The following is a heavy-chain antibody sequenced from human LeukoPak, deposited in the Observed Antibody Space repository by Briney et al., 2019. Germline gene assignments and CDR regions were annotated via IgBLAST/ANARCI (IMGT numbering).Heavy chain of an antibody. CDR3: ARTTVLDY. CDR1: GFTFSSYW. D-gene: IGHD4-17*01. CDR2: IEQDGSEI. V-gene: IGHV3-7*02. Sequence: QTGGSLRLSCAASGFTFSSYWLTWVRQAPPKGLEWVANIEQDGSEIYYVDSVKGRFTISRDNAKNSLYLQMNSLRAEDTAVYYCARTTVLDYWGQGTLVTVSS. J-gene: IGHJ4*02.